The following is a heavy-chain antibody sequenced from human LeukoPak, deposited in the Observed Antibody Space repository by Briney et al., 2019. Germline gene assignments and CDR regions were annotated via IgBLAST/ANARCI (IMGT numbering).Heavy chain of an antibody. J-gene: IGHJ4*02. D-gene: IGHD1-1*01. CDR3: ARYSGTGYGMYYFDY. V-gene: IGHV4-61*02. CDR2: MDFSGST. CDR1: DVSLTSSTYF. Sequence: SETLSLTCFVSDVSLTSSTYFWSWIRHPAGRALEWIGRMDFSGSTNYNASLRSRVTLSLDTSKNQFSLKLSSVTAADPALYYCARYSGTGYGMYYFDYGGQEPLVPVSS.